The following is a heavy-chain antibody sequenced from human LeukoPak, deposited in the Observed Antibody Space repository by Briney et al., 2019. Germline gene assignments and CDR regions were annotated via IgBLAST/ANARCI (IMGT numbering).Heavy chain of an antibody. CDR3: ARGLVLRDIVVVPAAMPAKNIAAAGNDH. CDR2: INHSGST. V-gene: IGHV4-34*01. Sequence: SETLSLTCAVYGGSFSGYYWSWIRQPPGKGLEWIGEINHSGSTNYNPSLKSRVTISVDTSKNQFSLKLSSVTAADTAVYYCARGLVLRDIVVVPAAMPAKNIAAAGNDHWGQGTLVTVSS. J-gene: IGHJ4*02. CDR1: GGSFSGYY. D-gene: IGHD2-2*01.